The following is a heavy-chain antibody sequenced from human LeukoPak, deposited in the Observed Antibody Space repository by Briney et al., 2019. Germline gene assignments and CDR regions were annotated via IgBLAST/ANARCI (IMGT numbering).Heavy chain of an antibody. D-gene: IGHD2-2*02. CDR1: GFSVSDHY. CDR3: ARARYLTFDY. V-gene: IGHV3-53*01. J-gene: IGHJ4*02. CDR2: IYSGGST. Sequence: GGSLRLSCAASGFSVSDHYMSWIRQAPGRGLEWVSTIYSGGSTYYVDSVKGRFTISRDSSQNTLYLHMNSLRADDTAVYYCARARYLTFDYWGQGSLVDVSS.